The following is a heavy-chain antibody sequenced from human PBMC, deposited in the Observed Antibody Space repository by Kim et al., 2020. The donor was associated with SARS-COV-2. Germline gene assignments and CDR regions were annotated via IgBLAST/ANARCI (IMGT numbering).Heavy chain of an antibody. J-gene: IGHJ4*02. CDR2: IIPIFGIA. V-gene: IGHV1-69*04. CDR1: GGTFSSYA. Sequence: SVKVSCKASGGTFSSYAISWVRQAPGQGLEWMGRIIPIFGIANYAQKFQGRVTITADKSTSTAYMELSSLRSEDTAVYYCARVGNGSGSYYADYWGQGTLVTVSS. CDR3: ARVGNGSGSYYADY. D-gene: IGHD3-10*01.